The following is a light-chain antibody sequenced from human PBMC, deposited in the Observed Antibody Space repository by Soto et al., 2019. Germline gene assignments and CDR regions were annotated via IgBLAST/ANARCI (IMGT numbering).Light chain of an antibody. Sequence: DIQMTQSPSSLSASVGDRVTITCRASKGISNFLAWYQQKPGKVPKLLIYAASTLQSGVPSRFSGSGSGTDFILTISSLQPEDAATYYCQKYNSALFTFGQGTKLEI. CDR1: KGISNF. CDR3: QKYNSALFT. CDR2: AAS. J-gene: IGKJ2*01. V-gene: IGKV1-27*01.